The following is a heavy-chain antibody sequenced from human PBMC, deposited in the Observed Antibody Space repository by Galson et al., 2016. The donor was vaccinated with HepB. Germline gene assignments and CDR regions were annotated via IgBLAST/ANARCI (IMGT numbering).Heavy chain of an antibody. CDR1: GFTFTDYY. J-gene: IGHJ4*02. CDR3: ARDPENLGYSNEYFDY. CDR2: ISPNSGGT. Sequence: SVKVSRKASGFTFTDYYMHWVRQAPGQGLEWMGWISPNSGGTNYEQRYKDRVTRTRETYISTAYMELSWLRTDDSAVYCCARDPENLGYSNEYFDYWGQGTLVTFSS. V-gene: IGHV1-2*02. D-gene: IGHD4-11*01.